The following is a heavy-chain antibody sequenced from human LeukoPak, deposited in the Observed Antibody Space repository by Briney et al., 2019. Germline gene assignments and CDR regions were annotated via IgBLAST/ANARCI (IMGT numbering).Heavy chain of an antibody. D-gene: IGHD3-9*01. CDR1: GFTYSSYG. CDR3: AKDVGAWLRYFDY. V-gene: IGHV3-30*18. J-gene: IGHJ4*02. Sequence: PGVSLRLSCASSGFTYSSYGMHWVRHAAGKGLEGVAVISYCGSNKYYAESVEGRFTISRDNSKNTLYLQMNSLRAEDTAVYYCAKDVGAWLRYFDYWGQGTLVTVSS. CDR2: ISYCGSNK.